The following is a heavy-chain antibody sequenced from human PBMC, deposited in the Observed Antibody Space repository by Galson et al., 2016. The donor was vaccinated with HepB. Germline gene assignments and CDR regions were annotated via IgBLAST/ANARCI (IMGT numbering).Heavy chain of an antibody. J-gene: IGHJ4*02. D-gene: IGHD7-27*01. CDR3: ARDNWGSLDY. V-gene: IGHV4-59*01. CDR1: GGSMRNYQ. Sequence: SETLSLTCTVSGGSMRNYQRSWVRQPPGKGLEWIGYIYNDGSGSANHNPSLKSRISISQDTSKKQFSLRLTSVTPADTAVYYCARDNWGSLDYWGQGTLVTVSS. CDR2: IYNDGSGSA.